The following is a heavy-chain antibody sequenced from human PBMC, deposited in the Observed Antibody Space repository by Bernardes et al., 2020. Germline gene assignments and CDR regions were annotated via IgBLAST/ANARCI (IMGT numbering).Heavy chain of an antibody. D-gene: IGHD3-10*01. Sequence: GGSLRLSCSASGFTFSSYAMSWVRQAPGKGLECVSAISGSGGSTYYADSVKGRFSISRDNSKNTLYLQMNSLRAEDTAVYYCAKVESVLWFGESPFDYWGQGTLVTVSS. CDR3: AKVESVLWFGESPFDY. CDR1: GFTFSSYA. V-gene: IGHV3-23*01. J-gene: IGHJ4*02. CDR2: ISGSGGST.